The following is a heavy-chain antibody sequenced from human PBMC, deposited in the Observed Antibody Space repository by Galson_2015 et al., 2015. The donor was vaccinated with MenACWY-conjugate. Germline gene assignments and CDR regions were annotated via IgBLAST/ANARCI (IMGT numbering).Heavy chain of an antibody. CDR1: GFTFSSYA. CDR2: ISSSSSYI. V-gene: IGHV3-21*01. Sequence: SLRLSCAASGFTFSSYAMSWVRQAPGKGLEWVSSISSSSSYIYYADSVKGRFTISRDNAKNSLYLQMNSLRAEDTAVYYCARGLIAAAGTNNYWGQGTLVTVSS. D-gene: IGHD6-13*01. CDR3: ARGLIAAAGTNNY. J-gene: IGHJ4*02.